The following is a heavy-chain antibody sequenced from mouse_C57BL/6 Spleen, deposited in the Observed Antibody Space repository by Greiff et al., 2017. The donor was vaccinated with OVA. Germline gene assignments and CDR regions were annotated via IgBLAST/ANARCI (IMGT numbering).Heavy chain of an antibody. Sequence: VQLVESGPGLVQPSQSLSITCTVSGFSLTSYGVHWVRQSPGKGLEWLGVIWSGGSTDYNAAFISRLSISKDNSRSQVFFKMNSLQADDTAIYYCARNPLRRGGAMDYWGQGTSVTVSS. J-gene: IGHJ4*01. CDR1: GFSLTSYG. V-gene: IGHV2-2*01. CDR2: IWSGGST. CDR3: ARNPLRRGGAMDY. D-gene: IGHD2-4*01.